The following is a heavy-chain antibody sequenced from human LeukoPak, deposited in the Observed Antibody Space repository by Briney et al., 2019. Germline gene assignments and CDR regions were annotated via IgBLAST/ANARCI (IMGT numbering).Heavy chain of an antibody. J-gene: IGHJ4*02. D-gene: IGHD2-15*01. CDR1: GYTFSTAW. CDR2: IYPGDSDT. V-gene: IGHV5-51*01. Sequence: GESLKISCKGSGYTFSTAWIGWLRQMPGKGLEWMGIIYPGDSDTRYSPSFQGQVTISADRSITTAYLQWSTLKASDTAMYYCATLGYCRDGYCYSVDSWGQGTLVTVSS. CDR3: ATLGYCRDGYCYSVDS.